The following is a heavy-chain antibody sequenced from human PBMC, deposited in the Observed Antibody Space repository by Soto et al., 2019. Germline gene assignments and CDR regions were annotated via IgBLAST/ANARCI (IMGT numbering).Heavy chain of an antibody. J-gene: IGHJ4*02. V-gene: IGHV4-31*03. Sequence: SETLSLTCTVSGDSISSATHYWNWIRHHPGKGLEWIGYVSSSGNSYYRPSLKSRVFMSVDTSKNLFSLKLSSVTAADTAIYYCVGRLPSISNYFDSWGQGTQVTV. D-gene: IGHD4-17*01. CDR1: GDSISSATHY. CDR3: VGRLPSISNYFDS. CDR2: VSSSGNS.